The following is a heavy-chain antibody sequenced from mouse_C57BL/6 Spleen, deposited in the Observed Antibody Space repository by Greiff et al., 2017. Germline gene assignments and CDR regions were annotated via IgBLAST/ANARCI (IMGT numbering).Heavy chain of an antibody. J-gene: IGHJ4*01. CDR1: GYSITSGYY. D-gene: IGHD2-12*01. CDR3: ARELRYDGYYAMDY. Sequence: EVKLQESGPGLVKPSQSLSLTCSVTGYSITSGYYWNWIRQFPGNKLEWMGYISYDGSNNYNPSLKNRISITRDTSKNQFFLKLNSVTTEDTATYYCARELRYDGYYAMDYWGQGTSVTVSS. V-gene: IGHV3-6*01. CDR2: ISYDGSN.